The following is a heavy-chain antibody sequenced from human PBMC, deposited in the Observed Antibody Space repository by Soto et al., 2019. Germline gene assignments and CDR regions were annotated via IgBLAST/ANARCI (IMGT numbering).Heavy chain of an antibody. J-gene: IGHJ6*02. CDR3: AAELRLGELADYGLDV. V-gene: IGHV1-69*06. D-gene: IGHD3-16*01. Sequence: QVQLMQSGAEVKKPGSSVMVSCKASGGTFSNYGISWVRQAPGQGLEWMGGIIPIFGSTTYAQKFQGRVTIIADKSTSTAYMELYSLRTEDTAVYYCAAELRLGELADYGLDVWGQGTTVTVSS. CDR1: GGTFSNYG. CDR2: IIPIFGST.